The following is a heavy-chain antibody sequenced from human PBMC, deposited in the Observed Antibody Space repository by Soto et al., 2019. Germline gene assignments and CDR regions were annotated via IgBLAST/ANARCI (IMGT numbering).Heavy chain of an antibody. CDR1: GDRVSSNSAA. CDR2: TYYRSKWYN. J-gene: IGHJ3*01. CDR3: AIEGFALGHIDVFAL. V-gene: IGHV6-1*01. Sequence: SQTLSLTCAISGDRVSSNSAAWNWIRQSPSRGLEWLGRTYYRSKWYNDYAVSVKGRITINPDTSKNQFSLQLNSVTPEDTAVYYCAIEGFALGHIDVFALSGHGTMVTVS. D-gene: IGHD2-21*01.